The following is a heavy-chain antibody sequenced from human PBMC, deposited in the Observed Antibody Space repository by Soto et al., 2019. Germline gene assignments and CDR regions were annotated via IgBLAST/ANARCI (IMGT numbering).Heavy chain of an antibody. CDR3: AIQYSSSIVDHVMDV. CDR2: MNPNSGNT. J-gene: IGHJ6*04. D-gene: IGHD6-6*01. V-gene: IGHV1-8*01. CDR1: GYTFSSYD. Sequence: ASVKVSCKSSGYTFSSYDINWVRQATGQGLEWMGWMNPNSGNTGYAQKLQGRVTMMRNTSISTAYMELSSLRSDDTAVYYCAIQYSSSIVDHVMDVRGKGSTVTL.